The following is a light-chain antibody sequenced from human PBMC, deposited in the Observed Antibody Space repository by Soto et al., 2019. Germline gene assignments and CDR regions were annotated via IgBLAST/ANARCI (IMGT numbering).Light chain of an antibody. CDR2: GVS. J-gene: IGLJ2*01. CDR1: SSDVGGHNY. Sequence: QSALTQPPSASGSPGQSVTISCTGISSDVGGHNYVSWYQQHPGKAPKLVIYGVSKRPSGVPDRFSGSKSGNTASLTVSGLLAEDEAHYYCSSYGGSNNLVFGGGTKLTVL. CDR3: SSYGGSNNLV. V-gene: IGLV2-8*01.